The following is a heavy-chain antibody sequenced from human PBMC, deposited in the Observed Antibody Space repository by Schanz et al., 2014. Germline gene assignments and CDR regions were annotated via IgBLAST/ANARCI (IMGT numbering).Heavy chain of an antibody. Sequence: QVQLVQSGAEVKKPGASVKVSCKASGYTFTSYGINWVRQAPGQGLEWMGWISAYNGNTNYAQKLQGRVTITADRSTSTAYMELSSLRSEDTAVYYCARDGVDTAAGGNYWGQGTLVTVSS. CDR3: ARDGVDTAAGGNY. V-gene: IGHV1-18*01. J-gene: IGHJ4*02. CDR1: GYTFTSYG. D-gene: IGHD6-13*01. CDR2: ISAYNGNT.